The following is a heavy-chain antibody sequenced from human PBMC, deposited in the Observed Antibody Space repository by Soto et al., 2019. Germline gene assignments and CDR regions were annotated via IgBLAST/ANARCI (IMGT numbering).Heavy chain of an antibody. CDR1: GYTFTSYG. CDR3: ARGQGYQQLVSLGDY. D-gene: IGHD6-13*01. J-gene: IGHJ4*02. Sequence: GASVKVSCKASGYTFTSYGISWVRQAPGQGLEWMGWISAYNGNTNYAQKLQGRVTMTTDTSTSTAYMELRSLRSDDTAVYYCARGQGYQQLVSLGDYWGQGTLVTVSS. CDR2: ISAYNGNT. V-gene: IGHV1-18*04.